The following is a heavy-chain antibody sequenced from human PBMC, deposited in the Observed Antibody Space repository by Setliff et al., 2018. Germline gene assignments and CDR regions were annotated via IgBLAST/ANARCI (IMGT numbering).Heavy chain of an antibody. J-gene: IGHJ4*02. CDR3: SRLVRYCTTTTCQMVSGAEV. CDR2: IGAYTGNT. V-gene: IGHV1-18*01. CDR1: GYSFSDSA. D-gene: IGHD2-8*01. Sequence: ASVKVSCKASGYSFSDSAVSWVRQAPGQGLEWMGWIGAYTGNTNYAQKLLGRVTMTTDSSTSTAYMELRTLRSDDTAVYYCSRLVRYCTTTTCQMVSGAEVWGQGTLVTVS.